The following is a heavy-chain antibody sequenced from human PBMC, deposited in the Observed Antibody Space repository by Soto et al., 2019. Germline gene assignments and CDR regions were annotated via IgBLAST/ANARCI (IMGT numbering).Heavy chain of an antibody. CDR3: ATDVGGYIYGLARH. V-gene: IGHV1-69*04. CDR1: RETFSSST. D-gene: IGHD4-17*01. J-gene: IGHJ4*02. CDR2: IIPILGIA. Sequence: ASRETFSSSTIAGVRKTTGQGLEWMGRIIPILGIANYAQKFQGRVTITADKSTSTAYMELSSLRSEDTAVYYCATDVGGYIYGLARHWGPGTLVTVSS.